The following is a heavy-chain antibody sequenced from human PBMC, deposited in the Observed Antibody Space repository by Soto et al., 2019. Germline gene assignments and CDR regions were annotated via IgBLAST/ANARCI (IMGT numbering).Heavy chain of an antibody. CDR3: ATSGHYYYDSSSYYYGPPFDY. V-gene: IGHV4-39*01. D-gene: IGHD3-22*01. CDR1: GGSISSSSYY. CDR2: IYYSGST. Sequence: SETLSLTCTVSGGSISSSSYYWGWIRQPPGKGLEWIGSIYYSGSTYYNPSLKSRVTISVDTSKNQFSLKLSSVTAAATAVYYCATSGHYYYDSSSYYYGPPFDYWGQGTLVTVSS. J-gene: IGHJ4*02.